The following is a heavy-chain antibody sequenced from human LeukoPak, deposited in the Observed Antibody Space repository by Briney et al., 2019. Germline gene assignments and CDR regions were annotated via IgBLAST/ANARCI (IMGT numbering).Heavy chain of an antibody. D-gene: IGHD6-13*01. CDR1: GFTFDDYG. CDR3: ARYGIAAAGTALYYYHYGMDV. Sequence: GGSLRLSCAASGFTFDDYGMSWVRQAPGKGLEWVSGINWNGGSTGYADSVKGRFTISRDNAKNSLYLQMNSLRAEDTALYYCARYGIAAAGTALYYYHYGMDVWGQGTTVTVSS. J-gene: IGHJ6*02. CDR2: INWNGGST. V-gene: IGHV3-20*04.